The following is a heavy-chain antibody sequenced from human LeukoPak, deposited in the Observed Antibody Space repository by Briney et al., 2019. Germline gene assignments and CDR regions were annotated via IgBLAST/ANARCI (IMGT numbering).Heavy chain of an antibody. Sequence: GGSLRLSCAASGFTFSSYSMNWVRQAPGKGLEWVSYISSSSSTIYYADSVKGRFTISRDNAKNSLYLQMNSLRAEDTAVYYCASDSIAGGGIRYFDWLYYFDYWGQGTLVTVSS. J-gene: IGHJ4*02. CDR3: ASDSIAGGGIRYFDWLYYFDY. V-gene: IGHV3-48*01. D-gene: IGHD3-9*01. CDR1: GFTFSSYS. CDR2: ISSSSSTI.